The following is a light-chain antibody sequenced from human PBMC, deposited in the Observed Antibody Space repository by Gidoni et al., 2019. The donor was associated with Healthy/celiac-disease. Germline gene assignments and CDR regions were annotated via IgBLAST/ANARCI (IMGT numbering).Light chain of an antibody. CDR1: QSVSSY. Sequence: EIVLTQSPATLSLSPGERATLSCRASQSVSSYLAWYQQKPGQAPRLLIYDASNRATGIPAMFSGSGSGTDFTLTLSSLEPEDFAVYYCQQRSNWPLTFGGGTKVEIK. CDR3: QQRSNWPLT. J-gene: IGKJ4*01. CDR2: DAS. V-gene: IGKV3-11*01.